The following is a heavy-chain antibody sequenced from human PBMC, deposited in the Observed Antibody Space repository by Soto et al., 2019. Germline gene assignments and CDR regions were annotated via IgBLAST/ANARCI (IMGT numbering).Heavy chain of an antibody. V-gene: IGHV1-69*06. Sequence: SVKVSCKASGGTFSSYAISWVRQAPGQGLEWMGGIIPIFGTANYAQKFQGRVTITADKSTSTAYMELSSLRSEDTAVYYCARVRCSSTSCYSWFDPWGQGTLVTVSS. CDR3: ARVRCSSTSCYSWFDP. D-gene: IGHD2-2*01. J-gene: IGHJ5*02. CDR2: IIPIFGTA. CDR1: GGTFSSYA.